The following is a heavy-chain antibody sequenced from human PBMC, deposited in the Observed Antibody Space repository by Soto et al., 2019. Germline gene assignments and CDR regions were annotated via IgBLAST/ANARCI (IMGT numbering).Heavy chain of an antibody. J-gene: IGHJ6*03. CDR1: GGSFRGYY. CDR2: INHSGST. Sequence: SETLSLTCAVYGGSFRGYYWSWIRQPPGKGLEWIGEINHSGSTNYNPSLKSRVTISVDTSKNQFSLKLSSVTAADAAVYYCARRRGYSGLDHYYYYYYMDVWGKGTTVTVSS. CDR3: ARRRGYSGLDHYYYYYYMDV. D-gene: IGHD5-12*01. V-gene: IGHV4-34*01.